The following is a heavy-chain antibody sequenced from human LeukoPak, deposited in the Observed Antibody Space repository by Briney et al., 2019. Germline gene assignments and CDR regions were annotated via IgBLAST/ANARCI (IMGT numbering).Heavy chain of an antibody. CDR1: GGSISSSSYY. J-gene: IGHJ4*02. CDR2: IYYSGST. D-gene: IGHD6-6*01. Sequence: SETLSLTCTVSGGSISSSSYYWGWIRQPPGKGLEWIGSIYYSGSTYYNPSLKSRVTISVDMSKNQFSLKLSSVTAADTAVYYCASADLAVQYYFDYWGQGTLVTVSS. CDR3: ASADLAVQYYFDY. V-gene: IGHV4-39*07.